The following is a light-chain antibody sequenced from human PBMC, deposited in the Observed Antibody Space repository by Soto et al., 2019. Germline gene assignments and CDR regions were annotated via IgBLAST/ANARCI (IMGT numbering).Light chain of an antibody. Sequence: DIQLTQSPSFLSASVGDRVTITCRASQGIRNYLAWYQQKAGQAPKLVFNVASSLQSGVPSRFSGSGSGTEFTLTVSSLQHEDFETYYCQQLSGYQITLGQGTRLEIK. V-gene: IGKV1-9*01. CDR1: QGIRNY. J-gene: IGKJ5*01. CDR2: VAS. CDR3: QQLSGYQIT.